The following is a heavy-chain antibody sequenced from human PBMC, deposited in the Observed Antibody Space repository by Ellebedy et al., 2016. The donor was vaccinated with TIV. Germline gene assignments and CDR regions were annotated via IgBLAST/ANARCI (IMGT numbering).Heavy chain of an antibody. J-gene: IGHJ5*02. V-gene: IGHV3-7*01. CDR1: GFNFSSHW. Sequence: GESLKISCAASGFNFSSHWMTWVRQAPGKGLEWVAKIRQEGDEIYYVESVKGRFTISRDNAKNSPFLQMNSLRVEDTAVYYCARRASYGDYAVQVNPWFDPWGQGTLVTVSS. D-gene: IGHD4-17*01. CDR3: ARRASYGDYAVQVNPWFDP. CDR2: IRQEGDEI.